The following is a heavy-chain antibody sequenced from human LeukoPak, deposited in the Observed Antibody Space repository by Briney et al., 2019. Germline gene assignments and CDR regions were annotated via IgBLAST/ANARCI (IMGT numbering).Heavy chain of an antibody. D-gene: IGHD1-26*01. J-gene: IGHJ4*02. CDR2: IYYSGST. CDR1: GGSISSSRYS. V-gene: IGHV4-39*01. Sequence: PSETLSLTCTVSGGSISSSRYSWGWIRQPPGKGLEWIGSIYYSGSTYYNPSLKSRVTISVDTSKNQFSLKLSSVTAADTAVYYCARLRIVGATKDFDYWGQGTLVTVSS. CDR3: ARLRIVGATKDFDY.